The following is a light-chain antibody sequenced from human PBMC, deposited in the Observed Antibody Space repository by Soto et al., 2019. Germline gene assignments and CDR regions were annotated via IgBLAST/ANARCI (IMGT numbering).Light chain of an antibody. CDR1: QSISSNY. CDR3: HQYGSSPWT. J-gene: IGKJ1*01. V-gene: IGKV3-20*01. Sequence: EIVLTQSPGTLSLSPGERATLSCRASQSISSNYLAWYQQKSGQAPKLLIYGASSRASGIPDRFSGSGSGTDFTLTISRLEPEDFAVYYCHQYGSSPWTFGQGTKVEI. CDR2: GAS.